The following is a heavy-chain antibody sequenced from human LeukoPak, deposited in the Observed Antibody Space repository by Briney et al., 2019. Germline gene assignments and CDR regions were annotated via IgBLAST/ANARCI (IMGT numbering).Heavy chain of an antibody. V-gene: IGHV3-7*03. CDR2: IKQDGREK. Sequence: GGSLRLSCAASGFTFSRYWMSWVRQAPGKGLEWVATIKQDGREKYSVDSVKDRFTISRDNAKNSLYLQMNSLRAEDTAVYYCASNIMGYQLLVFDYWGQGTLVTVSS. J-gene: IGHJ4*02. CDR1: GFTFSRYW. CDR3: ASNIMGYQLLVFDY. D-gene: IGHD2-2*01.